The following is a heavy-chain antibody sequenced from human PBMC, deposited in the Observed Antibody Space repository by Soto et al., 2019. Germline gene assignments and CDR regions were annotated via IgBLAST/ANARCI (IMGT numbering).Heavy chain of an antibody. CDR2: IYYSGSN. V-gene: IGHV4-31*03. J-gene: IGHJ3*02. CDR3: ARGGARIAAARAFDI. CDR1: GGSISSGGYY. Sequence: QVQLQESGPGLVKPSQTLSLTCTVSGGSISSGGYYWSWIRQHPGKGLEWIGYIYYSGSNYYNTSLKSRVTISVDTSKNQFSLKLSSVTAADTAVYYCARGGARIAAARAFDIWGQGTMVTVSS. D-gene: IGHD6-13*01.